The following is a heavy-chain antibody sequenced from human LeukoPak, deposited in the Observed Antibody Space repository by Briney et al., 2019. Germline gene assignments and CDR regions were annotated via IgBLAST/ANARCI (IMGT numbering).Heavy chain of an antibody. V-gene: IGHV3-74*01. D-gene: IGHD2-15*01. CDR1: GFTFSSYW. CDR3: ARVDCSGGSCYSGY. Sequence: PGGSLRLSCAASGFTFSSYWMHWVRQAPGKGLVWVSRIKSDGSSTSYADSVKGRSIISRDNAKNTLFLQMNSLRAEDTAVYYCARVDCSGGSCYSGYWGQGTLVTVSS. J-gene: IGHJ4*02. CDR2: IKSDGSST.